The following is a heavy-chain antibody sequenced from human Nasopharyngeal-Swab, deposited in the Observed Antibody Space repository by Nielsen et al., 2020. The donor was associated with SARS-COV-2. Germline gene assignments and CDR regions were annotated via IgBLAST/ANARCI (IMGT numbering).Heavy chain of an antibody. CDR3: ASLYCSGGSCYLDY. Sequence: GSLRLSCTVAGGTISSYYWSWIGQPPGKGLEWIGYIYYRGSTNYNPSLKSRVTISVDTSKNQFSLKLSSVTAADTAVYYCASLYCSGGSCYLDYWGQGTLVTVSS. D-gene: IGHD2-15*01. V-gene: IGHV4-59*01. J-gene: IGHJ4*02. CDR1: GGTISSYY. CDR2: IYYRGST.